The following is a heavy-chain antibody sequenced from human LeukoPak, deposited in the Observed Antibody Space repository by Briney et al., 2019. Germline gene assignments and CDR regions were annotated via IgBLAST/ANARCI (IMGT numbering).Heavy chain of an antibody. J-gene: IGHJ4*02. V-gene: IGHV4-4*07. CDR1: GGSISSYY. Sequence: SETLSLTCTVSGGSISSYYLSWIRQPAGKGLEWIGRIYTSGSTNYNPSLKSRVTMSVDTSKNRFSLKLSSVTAADTAVYYCALLYDYVWGSYLDYWGQGTLVTVSS. CDR2: IYTSGST. D-gene: IGHD3-16*02. CDR3: ALLYDYVWGSYLDY.